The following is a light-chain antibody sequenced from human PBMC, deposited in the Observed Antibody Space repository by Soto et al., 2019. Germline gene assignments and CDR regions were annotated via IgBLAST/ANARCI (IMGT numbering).Light chain of an antibody. J-gene: IGKJ4*01. CDR1: QGIRSD. CDR3: QQLKSYPLT. CDR2: AAS. Sequence: IKFTQSPSSLYAYVGDSVTNTSCASQGIRSDLAWYQQKPGKAPKLLIYAASTLQSGVPSRFSGSGSGTDFTLTISILQPEDFATYYCQQLKSYPLTCGGGTKV. V-gene: IGKV1-9*01.